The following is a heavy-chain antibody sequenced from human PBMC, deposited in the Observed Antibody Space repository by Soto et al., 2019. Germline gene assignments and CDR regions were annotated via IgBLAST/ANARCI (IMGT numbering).Heavy chain of an antibody. D-gene: IGHD1-26*01. Sequence: QEQLVESGGGLVKPGGSLRLSCAASGFTFSDAYMSWIRQAPGKGLEGVSDISHTSHYMKYSDSVEGRFTVSRDNAKNSLYLHMNSLRAEATAVYYCAKPVGLGPFGHFTLWGRGTLVIVSS. CDR2: ISHTSHYM. J-gene: IGHJ2*01. V-gene: IGHV3-11*05. CDR1: GFTFSDAY. CDR3: AKPVGLGPFGHFTL.